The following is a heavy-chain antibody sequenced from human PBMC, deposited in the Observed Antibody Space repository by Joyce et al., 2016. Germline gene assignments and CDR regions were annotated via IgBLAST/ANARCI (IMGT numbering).Heavy chain of an antibody. CDR1: GFTFSGFW. D-gene: IGHD3-10*01. CDR3: ARSGSDYSFDY. V-gene: IGHV3-7*01. Sequence: EVQLVESGGGLVQPGGSLRLSCAASGFTFSGFWRSWVRQAPGKGLEWVANMKQDGSGKYYVDSVKGRFTISRDNAKNSLYLQMNSLRAEDTAVYYCARSGSDYSFDYWGQGTLVTVSS. CDR2: MKQDGSGK. J-gene: IGHJ4*02.